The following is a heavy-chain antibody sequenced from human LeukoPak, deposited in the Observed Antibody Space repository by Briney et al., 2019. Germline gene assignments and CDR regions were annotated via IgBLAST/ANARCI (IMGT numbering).Heavy chain of an antibody. CDR1: GYTFTDYY. Sequence: GASVKVSCKAFGYTFTDYYMHWVRQAPGQGLEWMGWINPYSGGTNYEQKFQGRVTMTRDTSISTAYMEVSRVRSDDTAMYYCARGSSTRVYYYYYMDVWGKGTTVTVSS. V-gene: IGHV1-2*02. CDR3: ARGSSTRVYYYYYMDV. J-gene: IGHJ6*03. CDR2: INPYSGGT. D-gene: IGHD6-6*01.